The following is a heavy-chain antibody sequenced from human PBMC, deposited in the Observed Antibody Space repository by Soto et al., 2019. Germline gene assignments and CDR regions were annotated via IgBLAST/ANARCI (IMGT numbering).Heavy chain of an antibody. CDR1: GFSFSDYY. CDR3: AKPLSLYSSSYLDY. Sequence: QVQLVESGGGLVKPGGSLRLSCAASGFSFSDYYMSWIRQAPGKGLEWVSYISSSGDTKLYAESVKGRFTISGDNARNSLHLEMNSLRAEDTAVYYCAKPLSLYSSSYLDYWAQGTLVTVSS. V-gene: IGHV3-11*01. J-gene: IGHJ4*02. CDR2: ISSSGDTK. D-gene: IGHD6-13*01.